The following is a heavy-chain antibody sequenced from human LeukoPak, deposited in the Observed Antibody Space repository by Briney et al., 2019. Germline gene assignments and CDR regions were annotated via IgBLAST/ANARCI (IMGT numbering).Heavy chain of an antibody. Sequence: SVKVSCKASGYTFTSYAISWVRQAPGQGLEWMGGIIPIFGTANYAQKFQGRVTITADESTSTAYMELSSLRSEDTAVYYCARLSKYSNPYYYMDVWGKGTTVTVSS. CDR1: GYTFTSYA. V-gene: IGHV1-69*13. CDR3: ARLSKYSNPYYYMDV. D-gene: IGHD4-11*01. CDR2: IIPIFGTA. J-gene: IGHJ6*03.